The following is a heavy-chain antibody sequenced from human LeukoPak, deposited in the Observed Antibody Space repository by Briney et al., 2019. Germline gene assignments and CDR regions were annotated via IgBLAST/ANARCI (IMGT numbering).Heavy chain of an antibody. V-gene: IGHV3-74*01. CDR1: GFTFSRYS. CDR2: VNSDGSGT. D-gene: IGHD3-10*01. CDR3: VRSTRGSSPVY. Sequence: GGSLRLSCAASGFTFSRYSMHWVRQAPGKGLVWVSHVNSDGSGTDYADSVKGRFTISRDNAKNTLYLQMNSLRVEDSALYYCVRSTRGSSPVYWGQGTLVTVSS. J-gene: IGHJ4*02.